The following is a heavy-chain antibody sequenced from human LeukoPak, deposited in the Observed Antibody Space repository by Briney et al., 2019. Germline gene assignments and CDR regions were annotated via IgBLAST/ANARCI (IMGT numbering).Heavy chain of an antibody. V-gene: IGHV3-23*01. CDR2: ISGSGDTT. D-gene: IGHD3-3*01. CDR1: GFTFSNYG. CDR3: AKGNDDFWSTIPTAFDY. Sequence: GGSLRLSCAASGFTFSNYGMAWVRQAPGKGLEWVSAISGSGDTTYYADSVRGRFTISRDNSKNTLYLQMNSLRAEDTAVYCCAKGNDDFWSTIPTAFDYWGQGTLVTVSS. J-gene: IGHJ4*02.